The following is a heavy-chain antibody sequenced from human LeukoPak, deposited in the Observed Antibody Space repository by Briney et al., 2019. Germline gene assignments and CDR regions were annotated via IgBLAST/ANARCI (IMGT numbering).Heavy chain of an antibody. Sequence: GASVKVSCKASGYTLTDYYLHWVRQAPGQGLEWMGWINPKSGSTHYAQKFQGRVIMTRDTSLSTAYLELTSLRSDDTAMYFCGRRVSRGWTDYWGQGTLVTASS. D-gene: IGHD2-15*01. CDR2: INPKSGST. CDR3: GRRVSRGWTDY. CDR1: GYTLTDYY. J-gene: IGHJ4*02. V-gene: IGHV1-2*02.